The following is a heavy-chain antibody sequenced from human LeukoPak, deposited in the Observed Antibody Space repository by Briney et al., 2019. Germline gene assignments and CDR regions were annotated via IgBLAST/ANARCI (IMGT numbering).Heavy chain of an antibody. CDR1: GLTFSSYA. J-gene: IGHJ4*02. CDR2: ISGSGGST. CDR3: ARGMVAATLGFDY. V-gene: IGHV3-23*01. Sequence: GGSLRLSCAASGLTFSSYAMSWVRQAPGKGLGWVSAISGSGGSTYYADSVKGRFTISRDNSKNTLYLQMNSLRAEDTAVYYCARGMVAATLGFDYWGQGTLVTVSS. D-gene: IGHD2-15*01.